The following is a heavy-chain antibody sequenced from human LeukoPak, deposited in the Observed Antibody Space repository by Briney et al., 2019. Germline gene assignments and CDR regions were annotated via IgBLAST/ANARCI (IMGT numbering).Heavy chain of an antibody. Sequence: GGSLRLSCAASGFTFSDYYMSWIRQAPGKGLEWVSYISSSGSTIYYADSVKGRFTISRDNAKNTLYLQMNSLRAEDTAVYYCARAYYGSGSYYPPDYWGQGTLVTVSS. CDR3: ARAYYGSGSYYPPDY. CDR2: ISSSGSTI. V-gene: IGHV3-11*04. D-gene: IGHD3-10*01. J-gene: IGHJ4*02. CDR1: GFTFSDYY.